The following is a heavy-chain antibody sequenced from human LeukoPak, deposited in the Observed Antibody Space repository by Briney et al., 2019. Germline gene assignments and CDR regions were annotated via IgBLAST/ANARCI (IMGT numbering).Heavy chain of an antibody. Sequence: GGSLRLSCAASGFTFSNYAMHWVRQAPGKGLEWVAVISSDGSNKYYADSVKGRSTISRDNAKNSLYLQMNSLRDEDAAVYYCARDSGTVNDYWGQGTLVTVSS. CDR2: ISSDGSNK. CDR1: GFTFSNYA. D-gene: IGHD3-10*01. V-gene: IGHV3-30-3*01. J-gene: IGHJ4*02. CDR3: ARDSGTVNDY.